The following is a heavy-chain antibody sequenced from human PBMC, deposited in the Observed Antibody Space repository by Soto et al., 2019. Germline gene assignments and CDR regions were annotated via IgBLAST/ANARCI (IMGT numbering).Heavy chain of an antibody. J-gene: IGHJ4*02. D-gene: IGHD1-26*01. CDR1: GFTFTGYG. CDR3: AKGKGVGATPDGANC. V-gene: IGHV3-23*01. CDR2: VRSDGDTT. Sequence: EVQVLESGGGLVQPGGSLRLSCEASGFTFTGYGMNWVRQAPGKGLEWVSGVRSDGDTTYNAESVKGRFTVSRDTSKNAVYLQMNSLRVEDTAVYYCAKGKGVGATPDGANCWGQGTLVTVSP.